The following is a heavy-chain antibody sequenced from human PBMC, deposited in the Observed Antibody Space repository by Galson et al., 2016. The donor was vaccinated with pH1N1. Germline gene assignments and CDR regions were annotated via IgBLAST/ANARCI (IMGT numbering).Heavy chain of an antibody. V-gene: IGHV1-2*02. J-gene: IGHJ6*02. CDR1: EYTFTDYY. Sequence: SVKVSCKASEYTFTDYYMHWVLQAPGQGLEWMGWINPKSAGTSYAQKFQGRVTLTSDTSISTSYMELTRLTSDYTAVYYCAHVSERGVWGQGTTVTVSS. CDR2: INPKSAGT. D-gene: IGHD1-26*01. CDR3: AHVSERGV.